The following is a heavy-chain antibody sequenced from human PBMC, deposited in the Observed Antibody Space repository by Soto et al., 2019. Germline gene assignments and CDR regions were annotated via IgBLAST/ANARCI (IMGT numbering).Heavy chain of an antibody. Sequence: PRWALRLSCEDPGFTFNKDGMHSVRVAPGKGLEWVAVISDHGSNEYYPDSEKGRFTISRDNSKNTVYLQMNSLRAEDTAVYYCVKDLGTPPYYFDYWGQGTVVTAYS. CDR2: ISDHGSNE. J-gene: IGHJ4*02. V-gene: IGHV3-30*18. CDR1: GFTFNKDG. CDR3: VKDLGTPPYYFDY.